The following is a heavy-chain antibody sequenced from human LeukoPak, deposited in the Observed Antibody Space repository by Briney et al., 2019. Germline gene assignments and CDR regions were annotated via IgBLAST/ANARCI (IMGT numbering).Heavy chain of an antibody. CDR2: INPSGGST. J-gene: IGHJ4*02. CDR3: ARESYDSSGYYYDTLFDY. Sequence: ASVKVSCKASGYTFTSYYMHWVRQAPGQGLEWMGIINPSGGSTSYAQKFQGRVTMTRDTSTSTVYMELSSLRSEGTAVYYCARESYDSSGYYYDTLFDYWGQGTLVTVSS. V-gene: IGHV1-46*01. D-gene: IGHD3-22*01. CDR1: GYTFTSYY.